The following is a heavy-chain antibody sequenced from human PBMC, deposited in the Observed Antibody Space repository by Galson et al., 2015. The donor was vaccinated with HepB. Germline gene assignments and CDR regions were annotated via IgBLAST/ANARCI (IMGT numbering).Heavy chain of an antibody. CDR2: INPKSGAT. CDR1: GYTFTGYH. CDR3: VRDPPGSASYYDY. J-gene: IGHJ4*02. Sequence: QSGAEVKKPGESLKISCKASGYTFTGYHLHWVRQAPGQGLEWMGWINPKSGATKYAQRFQGRVTMTRDTSISTVYMELSSLISDDTAVFYCVRDPPGSASYYDYWGQGTLVTVSS. V-gene: IGHV1-2*02.